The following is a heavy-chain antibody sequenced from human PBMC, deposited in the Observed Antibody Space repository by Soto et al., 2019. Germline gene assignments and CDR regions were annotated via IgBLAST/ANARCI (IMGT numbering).Heavy chain of an antibody. V-gene: IGHV3-23*01. Sequence: EVQLSESGGGLVQPGGSLRLSCAASGFTFSGSVMSWVRQAPGKGLEWVSAISGSGGSTSYADSLKGRFTISRDNSKSTLSLQMNSLRADDTAVYYFAKPFGSSGYYPFDYWGQGTLVTVSS. CDR3: AKPFGSSGYYPFDY. CDR2: ISGSGGST. CDR1: GFTFSGSV. J-gene: IGHJ4*02. D-gene: IGHD3-22*01.